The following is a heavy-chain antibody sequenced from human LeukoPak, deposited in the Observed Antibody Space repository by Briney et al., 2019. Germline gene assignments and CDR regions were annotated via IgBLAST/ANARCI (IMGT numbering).Heavy chain of an antibody. V-gene: IGHV1-18*04. CDR1: GYTFTSYG. D-gene: IGHD3-9*01. CDR3: ARSPIRYDILTGSAYYFDY. J-gene: IGHJ4*02. Sequence: EASVKVSCKASGYTFTSYGISWVRQAPGQGLEWMGWISAYNGNTNYAQKLQGRVTMTTDTSTSTAYMELRSLRSDDTAVYYCARSPIRYDILTGSAYYFDYWGQGTLVTVSS. CDR2: ISAYNGNT.